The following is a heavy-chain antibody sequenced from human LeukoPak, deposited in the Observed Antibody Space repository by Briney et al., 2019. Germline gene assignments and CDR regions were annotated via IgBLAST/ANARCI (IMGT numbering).Heavy chain of an antibody. V-gene: IGHV3-30*18. J-gene: IGHJ4*02. CDR2: ISYDGSNK. CDR1: GFTFSSYG. D-gene: IGHD3-22*01. Sequence: GRSLRLSCAASGFTFSSYGMHWVRQAPGKGLEWVAVISYDGSNKYYADSVKGRFTISRDNSKNTLYLQMNSLRAEDTAVYYCAKGLAYYYDSSGYYYDLDYWGQGTLVTVSS. CDR3: AKGLAYYYDSSGYYYDLDY.